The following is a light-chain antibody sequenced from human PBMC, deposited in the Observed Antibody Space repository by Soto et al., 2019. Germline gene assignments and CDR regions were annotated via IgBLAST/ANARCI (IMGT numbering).Light chain of an antibody. J-gene: IGLJ1*01. CDR2: EVS. CDR3: SSCTNIVTPV. V-gene: IGLV2-14*01. Sequence: QSALTQPASVSGSPGQSITISCTGTSSDVGGYNFVSWYQQHPGKAPKLMIYEVSNRPSGVSNRFSGSKSGNTASLTISGLQAEDEAYYYCSSCTNIVTPVFGTGTKLTVL. CDR1: SSDVGGYNF.